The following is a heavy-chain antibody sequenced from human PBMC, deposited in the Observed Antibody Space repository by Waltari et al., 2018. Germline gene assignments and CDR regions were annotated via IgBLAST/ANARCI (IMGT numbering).Heavy chain of an antibody. V-gene: IGHV3-53*01. CDR1: GFTVSSNY. CDR2: IYSGGST. D-gene: IGHD4-17*01. Sequence: EVQLVESGGGLIQPGGSLRLSCAASGFTVSSNYMSWVRQAPGKGLEWVSVIYSGGSTYYADSVKGRFTISRDNSKNTLYLQMNSLRAEDTAVYYCARGGTTGPGDAFDIWGQGTMVTVSS. J-gene: IGHJ3*02. CDR3: ARGGTTGPGDAFDI.